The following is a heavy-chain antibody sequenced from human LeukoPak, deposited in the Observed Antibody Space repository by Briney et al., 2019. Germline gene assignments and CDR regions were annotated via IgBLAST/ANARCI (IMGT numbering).Heavy chain of an antibody. CDR2: INHSGST. D-gene: IGHD3-10*01. V-gene: IGHV4-34*01. J-gene: IGHJ5*02. CDR1: GGSFSGYY. Sequence: SETLSLTCAVYGGSFSGYYWSWIRQPPGKGLEWVGEINHSGSTNYNPSLKSRVTISVDTSKNQFSLKLSSVTAADTAVYYCAREGLNMVRGVIPKEAWGWFDPWGQGTLVTVSS. CDR3: AREGLNMVRGVIPKEAWGWFDP.